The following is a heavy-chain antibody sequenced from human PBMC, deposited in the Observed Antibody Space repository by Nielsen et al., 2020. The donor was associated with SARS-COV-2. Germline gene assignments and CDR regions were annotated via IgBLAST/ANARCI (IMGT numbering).Heavy chain of an antibody. CDR2: IWRGGNYK. V-gene: IGHV3-33*04. CDR3: TRDPPDSGWALDY. Sequence: GESLKISCAASGFTFSTHAMHWVRQAPGKGLEWVATIWRGGNYKFYPDSVRGRFTISRDDSKNLVSLQMESLRVEDTALYYCTRDPPDSGWALDYWGQGIPVTVSS. J-gene: IGHJ4*02. CDR1: GFTFSTHA. D-gene: IGHD6-19*01.